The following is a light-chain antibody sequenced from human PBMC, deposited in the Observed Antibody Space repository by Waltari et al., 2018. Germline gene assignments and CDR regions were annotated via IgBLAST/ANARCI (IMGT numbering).Light chain of an antibody. CDR3: CSFAGNYTLL. Sequence: QSALTQPRSVSGSPGQSLTLSCTGTSSDVGGYDYVPWYQQHPGKAPTLIISDVDKRPSGVSDRFSGSKSGNTASLTISGLQIDDEATYYCCSFAGNYTLLFGGGTNLTVL. V-gene: IGLV2-11*01. CDR1: SSDVGGYDY. J-gene: IGLJ2*01. CDR2: DVD.